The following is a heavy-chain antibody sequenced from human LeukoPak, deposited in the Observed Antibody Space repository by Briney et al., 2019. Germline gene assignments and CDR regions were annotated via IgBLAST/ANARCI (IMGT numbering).Heavy chain of an antibody. J-gene: IGHJ6*02. CDR2: IYYSGNT. CDR3: ARGRSNYYGMDV. Sequence: SETLSLTCTVSGGSISSGGYYWSWIRQHPGKGLEWIGYIYYSGNTNYSPSLKSRVTMSVDTSKNLFSLKVSSVTAADTAVYYCARGRSNYYGMDVWGQGTTVTVSS. CDR1: GGSISSGGYY. V-gene: IGHV4-61*08. D-gene: IGHD1-26*01.